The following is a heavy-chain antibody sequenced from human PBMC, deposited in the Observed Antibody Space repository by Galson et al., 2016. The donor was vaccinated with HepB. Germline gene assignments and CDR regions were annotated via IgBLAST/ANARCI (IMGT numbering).Heavy chain of an antibody. J-gene: IGHJ6*02. CDR2: MNPNSGNI. CDR3: ARWGGMDV. D-gene: IGHD1-26*01. V-gene: IGHV1-8*01. CDR1: GDTFTSYD. Sequence: SVKVSCKASGDTFTSYDINWVRQATGQGLEWMGWMNPNSGNIGYAQKFQVRFTMTRNTSINTAYMELSSLTSEDTAVYYCARWGGMDVWGQRTTVTVSS.